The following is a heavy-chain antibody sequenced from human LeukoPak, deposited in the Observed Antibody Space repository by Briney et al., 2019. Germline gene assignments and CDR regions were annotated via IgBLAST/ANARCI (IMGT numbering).Heavy chain of an antibody. CDR3: AKGPKKQMVGSRGYYFDF. Sequence: GGSLRLSCAASGFTFSSYGMSWVRQAPGKGLEWVSAISGSGGSTYYADSVKGRLTISRDNSKNTLYLQVNSLRAEDTAVYFCAKGPKKQMVGSRGYYFDFWGQGTLVTVSS. CDR1: GFTFSSYG. V-gene: IGHV3-23*01. J-gene: IGHJ4*02. D-gene: IGHD6-13*01. CDR2: ISGSGGST.